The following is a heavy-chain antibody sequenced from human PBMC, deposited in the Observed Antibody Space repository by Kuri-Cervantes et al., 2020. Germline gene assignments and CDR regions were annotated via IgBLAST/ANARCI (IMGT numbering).Heavy chain of an antibody. Sequence: ASVKVSCKASGYTFTGYYMHWVRQAPGQGLEWMGWINPNSGGTNYAQKFQGRVAMTRDTSISTAYMELSRLRSDDTAVYYCAREGYSSSWYSALHFDYWGQGTLVTVSS. D-gene: IGHD6-13*01. CDR2: INPNSGGT. CDR3: AREGYSSSWYSALHFDY. CDR1: GYTFTGYY. V-gene: IGHV1-2*02. J-gene: IGHJ4*02.